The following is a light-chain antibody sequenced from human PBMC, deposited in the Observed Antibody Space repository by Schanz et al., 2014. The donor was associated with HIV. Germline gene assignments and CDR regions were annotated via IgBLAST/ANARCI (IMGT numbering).Light chain of an antibody. J-gene: IGKJ2*01. CDR3: QQYGSSYT. CDR1: QSVSSY. V-gene: IGKV3-20*01. CDR2: DAS. Sequence: EIVLTQSPGTLSLSPRERATLSCRASQSVSSYLAWYQQKPGQAPRLLIYDASNRATGIPARFSGSGSGTDFTLTISRLEPEDSAVYYCQQYGSSYTFGQGTKLEIK.